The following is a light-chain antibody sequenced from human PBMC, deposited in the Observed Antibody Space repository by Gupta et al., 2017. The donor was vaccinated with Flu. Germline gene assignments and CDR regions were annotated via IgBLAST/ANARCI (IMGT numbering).Light chain of an antibody. CDR3: QQANSFPRT. Sequence: GDRVTITCRASQGVSSLLAWYQQKPRKAPKLLIYAASTLLSGVPSRFSGSGSGTDFTLTISSLQLEDFATYYCQQANSFPRTFGQGTKVEIK. CDR2: AAS. V-gene: IGKV1-12*01. CDR1: QGVSSL. J-gene: IGKJ1*01.